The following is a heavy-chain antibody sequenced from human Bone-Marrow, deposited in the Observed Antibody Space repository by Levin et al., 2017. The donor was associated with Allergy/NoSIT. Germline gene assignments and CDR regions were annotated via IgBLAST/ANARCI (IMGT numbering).Heavy chain of an antibody. D-gene: IGHD6-25*01. V-gene: IGHV3-53*01. CDR2: IYSAGNT. J-gene: IGHJ6*02. Sequence: GESLKISCAASGFTVSSNYLGWVRQAPGKGLEWVSVIYSAGNTYYADSVKGRFTNSRDNSKNTLYLQMNSLGAEDTAVYYCASLSGGYARTFYYFGVDVWGQGTTVTVSS. CDR3: ASLSGGYARTFYYFGVDV. CDR1: GFTVSSNY.